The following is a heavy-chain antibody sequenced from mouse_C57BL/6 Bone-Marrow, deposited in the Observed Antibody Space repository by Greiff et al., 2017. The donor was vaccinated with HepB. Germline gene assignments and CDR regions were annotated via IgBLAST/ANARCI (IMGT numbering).Heavy chain of an antibody. D-gene: IGHD1-1*01. V-gene: IGHV1-75*01. CDR1: GYTFTDYY. CDR2: IFPGSGST. J-gene: IGHJ2*01. CDR3: ARTLLLRPYYFDY. Sequence: VKLLESGPELVKPGASVKISCKASGYTFTDYYINWVKQRPGQGLEWIGWIFPGSGSTYYNEKFKGKATLTVDKSSSTAYMLLSSLTSEDSAVYFCARTLLLRPYYFDYWGQGTTLTVSS.